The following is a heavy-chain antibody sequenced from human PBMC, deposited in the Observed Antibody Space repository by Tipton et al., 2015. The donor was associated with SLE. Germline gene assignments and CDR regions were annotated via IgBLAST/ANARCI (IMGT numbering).Heavy chain of an antibody. Sequence: TLSLTCSVSGGSISSGGHYWNWIRQHTGKGLEWIGYIYDSGSASYNPSLKSRITISADTSKNQFSLKLSSVTAADTAVYYCARDGGSISTYWGQGILVTVSS. CDR1: GGSISSGGHY. CDR3: ARDGGSISTY. J-gene: IGHJ4*02. CDR2: IYDSGSA. V-gene: IGHV4-31*03. D-gene: IGHD3-3*02.